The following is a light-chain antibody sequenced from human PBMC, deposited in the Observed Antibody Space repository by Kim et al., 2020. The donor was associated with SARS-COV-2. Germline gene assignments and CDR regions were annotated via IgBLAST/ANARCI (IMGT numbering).Light chain of an antibody. J-gene: IGLJ3*02. CDR2: LNSDDSH. CDR3: QTWGTGLLV. Sequence: QPVLTQSPSASASLGASVKLTCTLSSGHSSYAIAWHQQQPEKGPRYLMKLNSDDSHSKGDGIPDRFSGSSSGAERYLTISSLQSEDEADYYCQTWGTGLLVFGGGTQLTVL. CDR1: SGHSSYA. V-gene: IGLV4-69*01.